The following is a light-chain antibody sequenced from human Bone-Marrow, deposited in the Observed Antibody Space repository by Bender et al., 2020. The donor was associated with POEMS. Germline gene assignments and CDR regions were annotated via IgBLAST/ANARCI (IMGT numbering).Light chain of an antibody. CDR2: EVT. J-gene: IGLJ1*01. V-gene: IGLV2-14*02. CDR1: SSDVGSYNL. Sequence: QSALTQPASVSGSPGQSITISCTGTSSDVGSYNLVSWYQQHPGKAPKLLIFEVTARPLGVSNRFSGSKSGNTASLTISGLQADDEADYYCSSYTSSSTEVFGTGTKVTAL. CDR3: SSYTSSSTEV.